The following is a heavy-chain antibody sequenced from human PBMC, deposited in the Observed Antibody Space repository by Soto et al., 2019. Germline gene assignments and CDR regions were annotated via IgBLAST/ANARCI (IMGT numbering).Heavy chain of an antibody. CDR1: GGSISSYY. CDR2: IYYSGST. D-gene: IGHD1-26*01. V-gene: IGHV4-59*01. Sequence: SETLSLTCTVSGGSISSYYWSWIRQPPGKGLEYIGYIYYSGSTNYNPSLKSRVTISVDTSKNQFSLKLSSVTAADTAVYYCARSLYSASYTNWFDPWGQGTLVTVYS. J-gene: IGHJ5*02. CDR3: ARSLYSASYTNWFDP.